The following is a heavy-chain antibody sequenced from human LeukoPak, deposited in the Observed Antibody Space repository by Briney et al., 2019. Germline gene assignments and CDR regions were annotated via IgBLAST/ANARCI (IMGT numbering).Heavy chain of an antibody. V-gene: IGHV3-9*03. Sequence: PGRSLRLSCAASGFTFDDYAMHWVRQAPGKGLEWVSGISWNSGSIGYADSVKGRFTISRDNAKNSLYLQMNSLRAEDMALYYCAKDTSYDFWSGYIDYWGQGTLVTVSS. CDR2: ISWNSGSI. D-gene: IGHD3-3*01. J-gene: IGHJ4*02. CDR1: GFTFDDYA. CDR3: AKDTSYDFWSGYIDY.